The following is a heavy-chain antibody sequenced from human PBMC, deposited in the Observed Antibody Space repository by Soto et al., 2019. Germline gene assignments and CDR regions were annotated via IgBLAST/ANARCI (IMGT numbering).Heavy chain of an antibody. V-gene: IGHV1-69*13. Sequence: SVKVSCKASGGTFSSYAISWVRQAPGQGLEWMGGIIPIFGTANNAQKFQGRVTITADESTSTAYMELSSLRFEDTAVYYCARAYCGGDCYSVYYSYGMDVWGQGTTVTVSS. CDR1: GGTFSSYA. CDR3: ARAYCGGDCYSVYYSYGMDV. J-gene: IGHJ6*02. CDR2: IIPIFGTA. D-gene: IGHD2-21*02.